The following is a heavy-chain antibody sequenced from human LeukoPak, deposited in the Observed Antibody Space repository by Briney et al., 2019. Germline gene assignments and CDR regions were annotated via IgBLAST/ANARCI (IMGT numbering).Heavy chain of an antibody. D-gene: IGHD4-11*01. Sequence: SETLSLTCTVSGGSISSNTYQWSWIRQPPGKGLEWIGDIYYSGSTYHNPSLKSRLTISVDTSKNQFSLKLSSVTAADTAVYYCARGEVAVTTYGDYYYYMDVWAKGPRSPSP. CDR1: GGSISSNTYQ. CDR3: ARGEVAVTTYGDYYYYMDV. J-gene: IGHJ6*03. V-gene: IGHV4-39*07. CDR2: IYYSGST.